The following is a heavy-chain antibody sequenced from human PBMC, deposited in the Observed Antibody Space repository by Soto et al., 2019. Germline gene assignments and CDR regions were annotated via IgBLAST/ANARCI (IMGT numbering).Heavy chain of an antibody. CDR3: AKDTLVTGRGYYYGMDV. J-gene: IGHJ6*02. V-gene: IGHV3-43*01. D-gene: IGHD1-20*01. Sequence: GGSLRLSCAASGFTFDDYTMHWVRQAPGKGLEWVSLISWDGGSTYYADSVKGRFTISRDNSKNSLYLQMNSLRTEDTALYYCAKDTLVTGRGYYYGMDVWGQGTTVTVSS. CDR1: GFTFDDYT. CDR2: ISWDGGST.